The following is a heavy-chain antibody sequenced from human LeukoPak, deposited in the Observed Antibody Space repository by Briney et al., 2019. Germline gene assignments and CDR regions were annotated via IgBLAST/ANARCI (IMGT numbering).Heavy chain of an antibody. CDR3: ARHGGGTYHQPLFDY. CDR1: GGSISNYY. Sequence: SETLSLTCTVSGGSISNYYWSWIRQPPGKGLEWIAYIYISGGTDYNPSLKSRVTISADTSKNQFSLKPNSVTAADTAVYYCARHGGGTYHQPLFDYWGQGTLVTVSS. D-gene: IGHD1-26*01. V-gene: IGHV4-59*01. J-gene: IGHJ4*02. CDR2: IYISGGT.